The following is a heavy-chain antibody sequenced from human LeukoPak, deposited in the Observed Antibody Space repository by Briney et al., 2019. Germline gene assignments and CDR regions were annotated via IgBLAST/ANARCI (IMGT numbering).Heavy chain of an antibody. J-gene: IGHJ3*02. CDR3: ARALHYYDSSGYYYYAFDI. CDR2: ISSGTSYI. V-gene: IGHV3-21*01. CDR1: GFTFNTYT. D-gene: IGHD3-22*01. Sequence: GGSLRLSCAASGFTFNTYTMNWVRQAPGKGLEWVSSISSGTSYIYYADSVKGRFTISRDNAKNSLYLQMNSLGAEDTAVYYCARALHYYDSSGYYYYAFDIWGQGTMVTVSS.